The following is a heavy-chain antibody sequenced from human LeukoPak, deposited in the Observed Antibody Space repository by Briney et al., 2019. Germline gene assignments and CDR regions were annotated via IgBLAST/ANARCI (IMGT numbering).Heavy chain of an antibody. J-gene: IGHJ6*02. Sequence: ASVKVSCKASGYTFTNFDINWVRQATGQGLEWMGWMKPNSDDTGYAQKFHGRVTMTRNTSISTAYMELSRLRSDDTAVYYCARWAHPKHGYYYYGMDVWGQGTTVTVSS. CDR2: MKPNSDDT. CDR1: GYTFTNFD. V-gene: IGHV1-8*01. CDR3: ARWAHPKHGYYYYGMDV.